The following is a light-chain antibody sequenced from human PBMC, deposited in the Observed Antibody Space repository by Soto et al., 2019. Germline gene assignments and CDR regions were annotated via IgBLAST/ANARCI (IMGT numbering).Light chain of an antibody. CDR1: QSLLHSNGYNY. J-gene: IGKJ2*01. V-gene: IGKV2-28*01. CDR2: LRS. Sequence: DIVMTQSPLSLPVTPGEPASISCRSSQSLLHSNGYNYLDWYLQKPGQSPQLLIYLRSNRASGVLHRCSGSGSRTDFTLKISRVEGEDVWVYYCKQDLQTPTFGQGTKLEIK. CDR3: KQDLQTPT.